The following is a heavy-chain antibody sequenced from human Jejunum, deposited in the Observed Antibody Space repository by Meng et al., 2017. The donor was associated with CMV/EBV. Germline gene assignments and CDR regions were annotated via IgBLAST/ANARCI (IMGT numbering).Heavy chain of an antibody. CDR3: ARVGAYCGGDCYHPR. D-gene: IGHD2-21*02. CDR1: GCSLSSRNG. V-gene: IGHV4-4*02. CDR2: IYHSGST. Sequence: GPSLVKPSGTQSLPRAVPGCSLSSRNGWSWVRQPPGKGLAWIGEIYHSGSTNYNPSLKSRVTISVDESKNQFSLRLSSVTAADTAVYYCARVGAYCGGDCYHPRWGQGTLVTVSS. J-gene: IGHJ4*02.